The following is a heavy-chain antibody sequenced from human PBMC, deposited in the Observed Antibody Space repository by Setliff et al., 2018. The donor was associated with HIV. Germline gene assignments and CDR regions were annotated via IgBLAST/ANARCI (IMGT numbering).Heavy chain of an antibody. CDR3: ARHGTWNSQRFHFDY. CDR2: IYSTDTT. Sequence: SLTCTVSAVSTGGYSWSWIRQSPGKGLEWIGSIYSTDTTNHNPSLESRVTISVDKSKNQFSLKLNSVTAADTAVYYCARHGTWNSQRFHFDYWGQGTPVTVSS. V-gene: IGHV4-4*09. J-gene: IGHJ4*02. D-gene: IGHD1-7*01. CDR1: AVSTGGYS.